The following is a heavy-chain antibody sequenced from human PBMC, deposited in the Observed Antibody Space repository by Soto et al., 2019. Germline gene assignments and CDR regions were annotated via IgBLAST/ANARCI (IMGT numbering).Heavy chain of an antibody. V-gene: IGHV1-46*01. CDR2: INPSGGST. D-gene: IGHD2-15*01. CDR3: ATALSYRSTVVTR. CDR1: GYTFTSYY. J-gene: IGHJ4*02. Sequence: ASVKVSCKASGYTFTSYYMHCVRQAPVQGLEWMGIINPSGGSTSYAQKFQGRVTMTRDTSTSTVYMELSSLRSEDTAVYYCATALSYRSTVVTRWGQGTLVTVSS.